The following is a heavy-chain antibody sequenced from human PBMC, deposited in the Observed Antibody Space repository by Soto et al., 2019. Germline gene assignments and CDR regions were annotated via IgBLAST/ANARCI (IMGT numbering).Heavy chain of an antibody. D-gene: IGHD6-13*01. J-gene: IGHJ5*02. Sequence: EASVKGSCKASGGTFSSYAISWVRQAPGQGLEWMGGSIPIFGTANYAQKFQGRVTITADESTSTAYMELSSLRSEDTAVYYCARESAAAGTGPWGQRTLVIVSS. CDR2: SIPIFGTA. V-gene: IGHV1-69*13. CDR3: ARESAAAGTGP. CDR1: GGTFSSYA.